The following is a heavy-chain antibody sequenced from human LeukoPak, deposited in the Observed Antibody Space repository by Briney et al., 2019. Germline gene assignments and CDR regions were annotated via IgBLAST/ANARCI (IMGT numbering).Heavy chain of an antibody. CDR3: AKDIHPGLDSGASCCFDY. J-gene: IGHJ4*02. CDR1: GYTFSRHG. D-gene: IGHD3-22*01. Sequence: EASVKVSCKTSGYTFSRHGITWVRQAPGQGPEWMGWVSGYNGNTNYAQNVQGRVTMTTDTSTNTAYMELRSLRSDDTAVYYCAKDIHPGLDSGASCCFDYWGQGTPVTVSS. CDR2: VSGYNGNT. V-gene: IGHV1-18*01.